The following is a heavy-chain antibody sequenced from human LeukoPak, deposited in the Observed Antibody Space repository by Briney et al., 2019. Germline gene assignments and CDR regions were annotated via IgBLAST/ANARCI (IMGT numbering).Heavy chain of an antibody. D-gene: IGHD6-6*01. CDR2: TYYRSKWGN. V-gene: IGHV6-1*01. CDR3: ARVSSRAFDV. J-gene: IGHJ3*01. CDR1: GDSFSSYDAT. Sequence: SQTLSLTCAISGDSFSSYDATWNWIRQSPSRGLEWLGRTYYRSKWGNDYAVSVKSRITINPDTSKNQFSLHLNSVTPEDTAVYYCARVSSRAFDVWGQGTVVTVSS.